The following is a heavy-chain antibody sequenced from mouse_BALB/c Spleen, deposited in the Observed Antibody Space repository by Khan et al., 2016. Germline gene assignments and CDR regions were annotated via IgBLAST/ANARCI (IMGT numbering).Heavy chain of an antibody. V-gene: IGHV3-2*02. CDR2: ISYSGST. J-gene: IGHJ3*01. D-gene: IGHD2-2*01. CDR3: ARSYGYRGFAY. CDR1: GYSITSDYA. Sequence: EVQLQESGPGLVKPSQSLSLTCTVTGYSITSDYAWNWIRQFPGNKLEWMGYISYSGSTSYNPSLKSRISITRDTSKNQFFLQLNSVTTEDTATYCGARSYGYRGFAYWGQGTLVTVSA.